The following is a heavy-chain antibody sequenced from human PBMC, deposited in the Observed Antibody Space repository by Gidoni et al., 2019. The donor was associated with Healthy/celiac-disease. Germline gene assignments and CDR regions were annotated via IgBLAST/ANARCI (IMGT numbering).Heavy chain of an antibody. Sequence: QVQLVQSGAEVKKPGSSVKVSCKASGGTFSSYAISWVRQAPGQGFEWMGGIIPIFGTANYAQKFQGRVTITADESTSTAYMELSSLSSEDTAVYYCARGYYDSSGYHYYFDYWGQGTLVTVSS. CDR1: GGTFSSYA. CDR3: ARGYYDSSGYHYYFDY. CDR2: IIPIFGTA. J-gene: IGHJ4*02. V-gene: IGHV1-69*12. D-gene: IGHD3-22*01.